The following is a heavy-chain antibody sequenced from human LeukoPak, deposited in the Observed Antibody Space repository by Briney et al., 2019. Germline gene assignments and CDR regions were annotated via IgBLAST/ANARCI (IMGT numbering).Heavy chain of an antibody. CDR2: ISSSSSYI. J-gene: IGHJ4*02. CDR1: GFTFSIYT. D-gene: IGHD1-26*01. V-gene: IGHV3-21*01. Sequence: GESLRLSCAASGFTFSIYTINWIRQAPGKGLEWVSSISSSSSYIYYADPVKGRLTIPRANAKNSLYLQMNGLRAEATAVYCCARADGRGSYKDYYFDYWGQGTLVAVSS. CDR3: ARADGRGSYKDYYFDY.